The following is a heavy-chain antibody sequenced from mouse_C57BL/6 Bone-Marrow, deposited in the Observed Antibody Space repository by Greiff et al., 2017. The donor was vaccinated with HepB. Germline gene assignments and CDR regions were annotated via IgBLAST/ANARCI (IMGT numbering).Heavy chain of an antibody. J-gene: IGHJ2*01. D-gene: IGHD1-1*01. V-gene: IGHV5-17*01. CDR2: ISSGSSTI. Sequence: DVQLVESGGGLVKPGGSLKLSCAASGFTFSDYGMHWVRQAPEKGLEWVAYISSGSSTIYYADTVKGRFTISRDNAKNTLFLQMTSLRSEDTAMYYCARVGLYGSSSYYFDYWGQGTTLTVSS. CDR3: ARVGLYGSSSYYFDY. CDR1: GFTFSDYG.